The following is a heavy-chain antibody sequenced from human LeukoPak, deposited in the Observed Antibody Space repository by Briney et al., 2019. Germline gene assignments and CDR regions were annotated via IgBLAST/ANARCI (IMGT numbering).Heavy chain of an antibody. CDR1: GYTFTRHY. J-gene: IGHJ5*02. D-gene: IGHD5-24*01. V-gene: IGHV1-46*01. CDR2: INPTGTSS. CDR3: ARDNSLQDMAWWFDP. Sequence: GASVKVSCKSSGYTFTRHYLHWVRQAPGQGIEWVGLINPTGTSSWSAQKFQGRVTLTRDMSTSTDYMELSSLRSEDTAVYYCARDNSLQDMAWWFDPWGQGTLVIVSS.